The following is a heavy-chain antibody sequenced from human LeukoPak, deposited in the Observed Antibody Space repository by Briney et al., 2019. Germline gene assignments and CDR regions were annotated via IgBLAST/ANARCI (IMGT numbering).Heavy chain of an antibody. CDR1: GFTVSSYH. Sequence: GGSLRLSCAASGFTVSSYHLSWVRQAPGKGLEWVSYISRSATTIYYADSVKGRFTISRDNAKNSLCLQMNSLRAEDTAVYYCASPSETGTTYFEYWGQGTLVTVSS. CDR2: ISRSATTI. V-gene: IGHV3-11*04. D-gene: IGHD1-1*01. CDR3: ASPSETGTTYFEY. J-gene: IGHJ4*02.